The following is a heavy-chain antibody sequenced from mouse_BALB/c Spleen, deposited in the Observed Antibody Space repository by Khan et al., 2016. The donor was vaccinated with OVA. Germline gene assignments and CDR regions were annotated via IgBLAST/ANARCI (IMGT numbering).Heavy chain of an antibody. Sequence: QVQLQQSGAELVRPGTSVKVSCKASGYAFTNYLIEWVKQRPGQGLEWIGVINPGSGGTNYNEKFKGKATLTADKSSSTAYMQLSSLTSDDSAFYCCARRDYAMDYWGQGTSVTVSS. CDR3: ARRDYAMDY. CDR2: INPGSGGT. J-gene: IGHJ4*01. V-gene: IGHV1-54*01. CDR1: GYAFTNYL.